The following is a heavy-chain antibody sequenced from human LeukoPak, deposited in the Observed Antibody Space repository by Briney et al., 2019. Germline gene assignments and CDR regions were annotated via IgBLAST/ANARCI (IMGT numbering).Heavy chain of an antibody. D-gene: IGHD3-22*01. V-gene: IGHV3-74*01. Sequence: PGGSLRLSCAASGFTFDSYAMSWVRQAPGEGLEWVSRMNSDGSTTSYADSVKGRFSISRDNAKNTLYLQMNSLRAEDTAVYYCARVLSGYQFYFDYWGQGTLVTVSS. CDR3: ARVLSGYQFYFDY. J-gene: IGHJ4*02. CDR2: MNSDGSTT. CDR1: GFTFDSYA.